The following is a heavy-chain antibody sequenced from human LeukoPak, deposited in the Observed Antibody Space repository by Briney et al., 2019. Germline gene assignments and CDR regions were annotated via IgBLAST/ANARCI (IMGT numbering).Heavy chain of an antibody. Sequence: ASVKVSCTASVYTFTSYNMHWVRQAPGQGLEWMGWINPNSGGTNYAQKFQGRVTMTRDTSISTAYMELSRLRSDDTAVYYCARVPYDSSGSIDYWGQGTLVTVSS. D-gene: IGHD3-22*01. CDR3: ARVPYDSSGSIDY. J-gene: IGHJ4*02. V-gene: IGHV1-2*02. CDR1: VYTFTSYN. CDR2: INPNSGGT.